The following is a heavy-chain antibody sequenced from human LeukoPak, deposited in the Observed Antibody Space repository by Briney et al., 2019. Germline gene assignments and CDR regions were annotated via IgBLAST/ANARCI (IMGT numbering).Heavy chain of an antibody. CDR3: ARHGFYDSSGYYYKYAFDI. D-gene: IGHD3-22*01. CDR1: GGSISSYY. Sequence: SETLSLTCTVSGGSISSYYWSWIRQPPGKGLEWIGYIYSTGSTNYNPSLKSRVTISVDTSKNQFSLKLNSVTAADTAVYYCARHGFYDSSGYYYKYAFDIWGQGTMVTVSS. CDR2: IYSTGST. J-gene: IGHJ3*02. V-gene: IGHV4-59*08.